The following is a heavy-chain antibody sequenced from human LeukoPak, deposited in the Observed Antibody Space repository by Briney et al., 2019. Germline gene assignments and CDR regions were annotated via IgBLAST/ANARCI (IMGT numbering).Heavy chain of an antibody. CDR2: IKSDGSNT. CDR3: ARAILTPGGATVTRYFDY. J-gene: IGHJ4*02. Sequence: GGSLRLSCAASGFTFSSYWMRWVRQAPGKGLVWVSRIKSDGSNTNYADSVKGRFTISRDNAKNTLYLQMNSLRAEDTAVYYCARAILTPGGATVTRYFDYWGQGTLVTVSS. V-gene: IGHV3-74*01. CDR1: GFTFSSYW. D-gene: IGHD4-17*01.